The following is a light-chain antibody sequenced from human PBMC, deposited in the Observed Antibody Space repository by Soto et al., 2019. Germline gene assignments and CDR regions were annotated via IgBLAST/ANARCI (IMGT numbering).Light chain of an antibody. Sequence: DSQMTQSPSTLSASVGDRFTITCLAIQSVSTYLAWYEQKPGKAPNLLIYKASSLESGVPSRFKGSGSGTHFTLTITSLQPDDSDPYYCQQYNSYSATFGQGTKVDIK. J-gene: IGKJ1*01. V-gene: IGKV1-5*03. CDR2: KAS. CDR3: QQYNSYSAT. CDR1: QSVSTY.